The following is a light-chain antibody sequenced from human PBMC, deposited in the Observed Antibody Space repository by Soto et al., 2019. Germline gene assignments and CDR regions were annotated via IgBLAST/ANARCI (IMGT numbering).Light chain of an antibody. Sequence: QSVLTQPPSASGTPGQRGTISCSGSSSNIGSNTVNWYQQLPGTAPKLLIYSNNQRPSGVPDRFSGSKSGTTASLAIRGLQSEDEADYYCAAWDDSLNRYVFGTGTKVTVL. CDR1: SSNIGSNT. CDR3: AAWDDSLNRYV. V-gene: IGLV1-44*01. CDR2: SNN. J-gene: IGLJ1*01.